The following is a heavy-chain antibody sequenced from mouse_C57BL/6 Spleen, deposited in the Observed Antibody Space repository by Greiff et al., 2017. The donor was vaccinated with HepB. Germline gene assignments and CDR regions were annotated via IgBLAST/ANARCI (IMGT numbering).Heavy chain of an antibody. V-gene: IGHV5-17*01. J-gene: IGHJ4*01. CDR2: ISSGSSTI. CDR1: GFTFSDYG. D-gene: IGHD2-13*01. CDR3: ARRRDGDYSAMDY. Sequence: EVQGVESGGGLVKPGGSLKLSCAASGFTFSDYGVHWVRQALEKGLEWVAYISSGSSTIYYADTVKGRFTITRDNAKNTLFLQMTRLRAEDTATYYCARRRDGDYSAMDYWGQGTAVTVSS.